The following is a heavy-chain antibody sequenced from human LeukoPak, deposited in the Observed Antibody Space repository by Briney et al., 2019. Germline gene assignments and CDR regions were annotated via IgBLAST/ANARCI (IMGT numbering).Heavy chain of an antibody. CDR2: SSAYNGNT. Sequence: GASVKVSCKASGYTFTSYGISWVRQAPGQGLEWMGWSSAYNGNTNYAQKLQGRVTMTTDTSTSTAYMELRSLRSDDTAVYYCARVNHCSSTSCYAFYYYYYMDVWGKGTTVTISS. J-gene: IGHJ6*03. CDR1: GYTFTSYG. D-gene: IGHD2-2*01. V-gene: IGHV1-18*01. CDR3: ARVNHCSSTSCYAFYYYYYMDV.